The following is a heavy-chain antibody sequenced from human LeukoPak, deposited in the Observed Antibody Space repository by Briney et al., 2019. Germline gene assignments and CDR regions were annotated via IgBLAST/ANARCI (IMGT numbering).Heavy chain of an antibody. D-gene: IGHD3-10*01. Sequence: GSLRLSCAASGFTVSSNYMSWIRQPPGKGLEWIGEINHSGSTNYNPSLKSRVTISVDTSKNQFSLKLSSVTAADTAVYYCARGRPTLNYYGSGSYYNVFFDYWGQGTLVTVSS. CDR1: GFTVSSNY. V-gene: IGHV4-34*01. J-gene: IGHJ4*02. CDR2: INHSGST. CDR3: ARGRPTLNYYGSGSYYNVFFDY.